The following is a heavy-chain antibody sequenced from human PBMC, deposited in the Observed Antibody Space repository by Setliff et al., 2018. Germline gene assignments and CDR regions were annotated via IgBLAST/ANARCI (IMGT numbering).Heavy chain of an antibody. CDR3: ARAPLMVVVPPDAHRFDP. J-gene: IGHJ5*02. CDR1: GYTLTNYY. D-gene: IGHD2-2*01. CDR2: ISPYKSDT. Sequence: GASVKVSCKASGYTLTNYYMHWVRQAPGQGLEWMGWISPYKSDTNYAQKFQGRVSMTTDTSTSTAYMELRNLRSDDTALYYCARAPLMVVVPPDAHRFDPWGQGTLVTVSS. V-gene: IGHV1-18*04.